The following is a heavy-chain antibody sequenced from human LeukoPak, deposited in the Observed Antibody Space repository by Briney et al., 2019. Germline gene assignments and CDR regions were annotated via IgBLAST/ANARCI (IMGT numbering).Heavy chain of an antibody. V-gene: IGHV4-4*07. Sequence: SETLSLTCTVSGGSISSYYWSWIRQPAGKGLEWIGRIYTSGSTNYNPSLKSRVTMSVDTSKNQFSLKLSSVTAADTAVYYSARVLKYGSGSYYPPYYYYGMDVWGQGTTVTVSS. CDR2: IYTSGST. J-gene: IGHJ6*02. CDR3: ARVLKYGSGSYYPPYYYYGMDV. D-gene: IGHD3-10*01. CDR1: GGSISSYY.